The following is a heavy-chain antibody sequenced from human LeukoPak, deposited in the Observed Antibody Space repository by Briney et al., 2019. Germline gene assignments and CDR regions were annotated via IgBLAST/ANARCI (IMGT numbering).Heavy chain of an antibody. V-gene: IGHV4-34*01. J-gene: IGHJ6*02. CDR2: INHSGST. Sequence: GSLRLSCAASGFTFSSYAMSWVRQAPGKGLEWIGEINHSGSTNYNPSLKSRVTISVDTSKNQFSLKLSSVTAADTAVYYCARGRGIYYYYGMDVWGQGTTVTVSS. CDR1: GFTFSSYA. CDR3: ARGRGIYYYYGMDV.